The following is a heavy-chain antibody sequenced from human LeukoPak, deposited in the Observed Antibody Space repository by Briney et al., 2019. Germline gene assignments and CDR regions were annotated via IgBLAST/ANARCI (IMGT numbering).Heavy chain of an antibody. J-gene: IGHJ4*02. Sequence: PGGSLRLSCAASGFTFSSYSMNWVRQAPGKGLEWVSSISSSSSYIYYADSVKGRFTISRDNAKNSLYLQMNSLRAEDTAVYYCARARSVGATHFDYWGQGTLVTVSS. CDR3: ARARSVGATHFDY. D-gene: IGHD1-26*01. CDR2: ISSSSSYI. V-gene: IGHV3-21*01. CDR1: GFTFSSYS.